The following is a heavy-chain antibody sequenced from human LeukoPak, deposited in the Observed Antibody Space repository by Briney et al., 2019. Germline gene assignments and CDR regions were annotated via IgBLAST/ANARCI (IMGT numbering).Heavy chain of an antibody. Sequence: VKVSCKXSGYTFTSXGISWVRQAPGQGLEWMGWISAYNGNTNYAQKLQGRVTMTTDTSTSTAYMELRSLRSDDTAVYYCARVQGYIAADRPYYYGMDVWGQGTTVTVSS. J-gene: IGHJ6*02. V-gene: IGHV1-18*01. CDR3: ARVQGYIAADRPYYYGMDV. CDR1: GYTFTSXG. D-gene: IGHD6-13*01. CDR2: ISAYNGNT.